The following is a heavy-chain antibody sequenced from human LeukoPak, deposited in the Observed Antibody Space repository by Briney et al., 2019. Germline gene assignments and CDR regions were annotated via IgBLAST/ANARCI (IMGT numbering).Heavy chain of an antibody. CDR3: ARGITSWYYFDY. Sequence: SETLSLTCTVSGGSISTFYWSWIRQPPGKGLEWIGYIYCSGSTNYNPSLKSRVTISVDTSKIQFSLKLSSVTAADTAVYYCARGITSWYYFDYWGQGSLVTVSS. D-gene: IGHD1-14*01. V-gene: IGHV4-59*01. J-gene: IGHJ4*02. CDR2: IYCSGST. CDR1: GGSISTFY.